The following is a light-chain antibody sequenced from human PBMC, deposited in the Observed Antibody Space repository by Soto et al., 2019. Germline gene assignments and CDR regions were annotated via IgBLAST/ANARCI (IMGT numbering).Light chain of an antibody. CDR1: QTISSN. CDR2: GAS. V-gene: IGKV3-15*01. J-gene: IGKJ2*01. Sequence: EIVMTQSPATLSVSPGERATLSCRASQTISSNLSWYQQKPGQAPRLLIHGASTRATGVPARFSGSGSGTECTLTISSLQSEDRAVYYCQQYHNWPPQYTFGQGTKLQIK. CDR3: QQYHNWPPQYT.